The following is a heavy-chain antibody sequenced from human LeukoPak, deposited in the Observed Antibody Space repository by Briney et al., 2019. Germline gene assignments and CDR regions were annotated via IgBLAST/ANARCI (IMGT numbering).Heavy chain of an antibody. CDR2: IHTSGDT. CDR1: GFTVSSNY. Sequence: GGSLRLSCAASGFTVSSNYMSWVRQAAGKGLEWVSAIHTSGDTCYADSVKGRFTISRDTSKNTLYLQINSLRVEDTAVYYCIVFGDSNHWGQGTLVTVSS. J-gene: IGHJ5*02. V-gene: IGHV3-53*01. CDR3: IVFGDSNH. D-gene: IGHD4-17*01.